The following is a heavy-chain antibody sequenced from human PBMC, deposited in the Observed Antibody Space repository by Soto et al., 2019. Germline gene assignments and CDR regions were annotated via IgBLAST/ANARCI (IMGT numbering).Heavy chain of an antibody. D-gene: IGHD4-17*01. V-gene: IGHV4-30-4*01. Sequence: QVQLQESGPGLVKPSQTLFLPCTVSGGSISSGDYYWSWLRQPPGKGLEWIGYIYYSGTPYYNPSLKSRVTISVDSSKNQFSLKLSSVTAADTAVYYCDRDQSDYHGGLFDYWGQGTLVTVSS. CDR1: GGSISSGDYY. J-gene: IGHJ4*02. CDR3: DRDQSDYHGGLFDY. CDR2: IYYSGTP.